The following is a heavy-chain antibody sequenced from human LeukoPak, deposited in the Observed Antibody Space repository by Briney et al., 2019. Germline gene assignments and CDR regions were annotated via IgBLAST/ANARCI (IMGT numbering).Heavy chain of an antibody. Sequence: GASVKVSCKASGYTFTGYYMHWVRQAPGQGLEWMGWINPNSGGTNYAQKFQGRVTMTRDTSISTAYMELSRLRSDDTAVYYCARGIYDFWSGYYIGDYHYYGMDVWGQGTTVTVSS. V-gene: IGHV1-2*02. CDR2: INPNSGGT. CDR3: ARGIYDFWSGYYIGDYHYYGMDV. D-gene: IGHD3-3*01. J-gene: IGHJ6*02. CDR1: GYTFTGYY.